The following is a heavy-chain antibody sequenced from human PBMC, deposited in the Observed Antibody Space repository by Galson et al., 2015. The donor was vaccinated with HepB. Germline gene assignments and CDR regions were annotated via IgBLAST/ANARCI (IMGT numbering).Heavy chain of an antibody. CDR1: GYTFTSYA. V-gene: IGHV7-4-1*02. CDR3: AGGGGRFWGSYRTTSPFDY. CDR2: LNTNTGNP. J-gene: IGHJ4*02. D-gene: IGHD3-16*02. Sequence: SVKVSCKASGYTFTSYAINWVRQAPGQGLEWMGWLNTNTGNPTFAQGFTGRFVFSLDTSVSTAYLQVISLQPEDTAVYYCAGGGGRFWGSYRTTSPFDYWGQGTLVTVSS.